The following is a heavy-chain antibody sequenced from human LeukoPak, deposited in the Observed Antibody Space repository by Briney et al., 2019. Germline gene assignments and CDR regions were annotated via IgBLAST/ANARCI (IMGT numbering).Heavy chain of an antibody. CDR2: INTDGSST. Sequence: PGGSLRLSCAASGFTLSSYWMHWVRQAPGKGLVWVSRINTDGSSTSYADSVRGRFTISRDNAKNTLYLQMNSLRAEDTAVYYCARDRFTYFPFDYWGQGTLVTVSS. V-gene: IGHV3-74*01. J-gene: IGHJ4*02. D-gene: IGHD3-16*02. CDR1: GFTLSSYW. CDR3: ARDRFTYFPFDY.